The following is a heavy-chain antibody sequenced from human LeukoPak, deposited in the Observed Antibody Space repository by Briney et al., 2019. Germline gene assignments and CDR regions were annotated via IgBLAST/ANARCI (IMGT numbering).Heavy chain of an antibody. CDR3: ARDLNGGSHFDY. CDR1: GGSISSYY. CDR2: IYTSGST. Sequence: SETLSLTCTVSGGSISSYYWSWIRQPAGKGLEWIGRIYTSGSTNYNPSLKSRVTISIDTSKNHFSLNLTSVTAADTAVYYCARDLNGGSHFDYWGHGTLVTVS. D-gene: IGHD4-23*01. J-gene: IGHJ4*01. V-gene: IGHV4-4*07.